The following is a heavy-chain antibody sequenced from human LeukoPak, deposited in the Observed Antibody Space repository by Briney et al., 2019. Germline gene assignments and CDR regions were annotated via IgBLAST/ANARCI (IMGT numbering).Heavy chain of an antibody. J-gene: IGHJ6*02. V-gene: IGHV3-21*01. CDR2: ISSSSSYI. CDR1: GSTFSSYS. CDR3: ARGGSNYYDSSGYYPDYYYGMDV. D-gene: IGHD3-22*01. Sequence: GGSLRLSCAASGSTFSSYSMNWVRQAPGKGLEWVSSISSSSSYIYYADSVKGRFTISRDNAKNSLYLQMNSLRAEDTAVYYCARGGSNYYDSSGYYPDYYYGMDVWGQGTTVTVSS.